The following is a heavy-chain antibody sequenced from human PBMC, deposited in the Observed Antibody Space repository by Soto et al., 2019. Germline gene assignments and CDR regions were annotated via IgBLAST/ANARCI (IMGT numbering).Heavy chain of an antibody. V-gene: IGHV4-59*08. D-gene: IGHD6-13*01. CDR2: IYYSGST. CDR1: GGSISSYY. J-gene: IGHJ5*02. CDR3: ARLHSSSWYPRGFDP. Sequence: SETLSLTCTVSGGSISSYYWSWIRQPPGKGLEWIGYIYYSGSTNYNPSLKSRVTISVDTSKNQFSLKLSSVTAADTAVYYCARLHSSSWYPRGFDPWGQGTLVTVSS.